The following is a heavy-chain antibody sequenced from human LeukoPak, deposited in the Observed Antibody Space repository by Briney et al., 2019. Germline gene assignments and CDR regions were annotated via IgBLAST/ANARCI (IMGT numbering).Heavy chain of an antibody. D-gene: IGHD3-3*01. CDR2: IRSSSSYI. CDR1: GFTFSSYS. Sequence: KTGGSLRLSCAASGFTFSSYSMNWVRQAPGKGLEWVSSIRSSSSYIYYADSVKGRFTISRDNAKNSLYLQMNSLRAEDTAVYYCARGRVWSGYYRGPYYFDYWGQGTLVTVSS. CDR3: ARGRVWSGYYRGPYYFDY. V-gene: IGHV3-21*01. J-gene: IGHJ4*02.